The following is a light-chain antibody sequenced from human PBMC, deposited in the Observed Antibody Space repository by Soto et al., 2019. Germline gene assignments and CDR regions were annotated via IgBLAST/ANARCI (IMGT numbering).Light chain of an antibody. CDR3: QQYNSYST. CDR1: QSISSW. J-gene: IGKJ1*01. CDR2: KAS. V-gene: IGKV1-5*03. Sequence: DIPMTQSPCTLSASVGDRVTITCRASQSISSWLAWYQQKPGKAPKLLIYKASSLESGVPSRFSGSGSGTEFTLTISSLQPDDFATYYCQQYNSYSTFGQGTKVEIK.